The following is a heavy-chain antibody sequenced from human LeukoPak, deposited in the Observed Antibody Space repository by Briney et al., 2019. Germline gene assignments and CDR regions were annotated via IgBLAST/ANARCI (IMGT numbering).Heavy chain of an antibody. CDR2: FIPILGTA. Sequence: GASVKVSCKASGYTFTSYAMNWVRQAPGQGLEWMGVFIPILGTANSTQKFHDRLTITADISTNTAYMELSSLRSEDTAVYFCAAIPVFGVVLHQEPVWGKGTTVTVSS. CDR3: AAIPVFGVVLHQEPV. V-gene: IGHV1-69*10. J-gene: IGHJ6*04. CDR1: GYTFTSYA. D-gene: IGHD3-3*01.